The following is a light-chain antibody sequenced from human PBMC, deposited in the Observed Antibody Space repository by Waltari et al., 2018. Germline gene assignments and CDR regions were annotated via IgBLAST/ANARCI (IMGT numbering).Light chain of an antibody. Sequence: QSVLTQPPSVSAAPGPRVTIPFSGGRSKIGNNYVPWYRQFPGTAPKLLIYEDTERPSGIAGRFSGSKSGTSATLDITGLQAGDEADYYCGTWDSSLSGAVFGGGTHLTVL. CDR1: RSKIGNNY. CDR3: GTWDSSLSGAV. CDR2: EDT. J-gene: IGLJ7*01. V-gene: IGLV1-51*02.